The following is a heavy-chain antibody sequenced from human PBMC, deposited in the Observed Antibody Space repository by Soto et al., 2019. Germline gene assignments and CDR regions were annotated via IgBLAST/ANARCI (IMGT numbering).Heavy chain of an antibody. V-gene: IGHV4-4*02. CDR3: ARSFGWYAIDY. Sequence: QVLLQESGPGLVQPSGTLSLSCAVSGDSISTNYFWGWVRQPPGKGLEWVGDISHSGSVNYNPSLKSRVTISIDKSKNQFSLKPNSVTAADTAVYYCARSFGWYAIDYWGQGTLVIVSS. D-gene: IGHD6-19*01. CDR2: ISHSGSV. J-gene: IGHJ4*02. CDR1: GDSISTNYF.